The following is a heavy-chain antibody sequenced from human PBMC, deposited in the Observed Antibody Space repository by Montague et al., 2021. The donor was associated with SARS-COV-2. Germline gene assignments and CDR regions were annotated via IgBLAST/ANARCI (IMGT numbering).Heavy chain of an antibody. CDR2: IYKDSNVI. CDR3: AKNRGETRGWPIFDS. D-gene: IGHD3-10*01. Sequence: SLRLSCAASGFPFGAYSMAWVRLRPGKGLEWVSRIYKDSNVINDADSAKGRFTTSRDDSKNTMYLQMNNLGVDDTGIYYCAKNRGETRGWPIFDSWGQGTMVTVSS. V-gene: IGHV3-23*03. J-gene: IGHJ4*02. CDR1: GFPFGAYS.